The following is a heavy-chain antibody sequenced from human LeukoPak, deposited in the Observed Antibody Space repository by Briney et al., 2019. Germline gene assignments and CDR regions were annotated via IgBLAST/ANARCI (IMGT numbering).Heavy chain of an antibody. D-gene: IGHD3-10*01. V-gene: IGHV3-23*01. CDR1: GFTFSSYA. CDR3: AKDAAIRGVLYYFDY. Sequence: GGSLRLSCAASGFTFSSYAMSWVRQAPGKGLEWVSAISGSGGSTYYADSVKGRFTISRDNSENTLYLQMNSLRAEDTAVYYCAKDAAIRGVLYYFDYWGQGTLVTVSS. J-gene: IGHJ4*02. CDR2: ISGSGGST.